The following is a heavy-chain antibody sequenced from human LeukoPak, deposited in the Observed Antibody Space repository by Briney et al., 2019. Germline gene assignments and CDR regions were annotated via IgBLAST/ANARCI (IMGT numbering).Heavy chain of an antibody. D-gene: IGHD3-22*01. V-gene: IGHV1-2*02. J-gene: IGHJ4*02. CDR2: INPNSGGT. CDR1: GYTFTSYY. Sequence: ASVKVSCKASGYTFTSYYMHWVRQAPGQGLEWMGWINPNSGGTNFAQKFQGRVSMTRDTTISTAYMELSRLRSDDTAVYYCARELGSGYYRYFDYWGQGTLVTVSS. CDR3: ARELGSGYYRYFDY.